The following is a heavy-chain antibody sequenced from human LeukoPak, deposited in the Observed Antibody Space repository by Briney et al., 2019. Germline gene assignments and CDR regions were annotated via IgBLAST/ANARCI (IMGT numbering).Heavy chain of an antibody. CDR3: AEDPGYQVVYCFDY. J-gene: IGHJ4*02. V-gene: IGHV3-23*01. CDR1: GLTFSSYS. CDR2: ISGSGGST. Sequence: GGSLRLSCAASGLTFSSYSMSWVRQAPGKGLEWVSGISGSGGSTDYADSVKGRFTISRDNSKNTLYLQMNSLRVEDTAVYYCAEDPGYQVVYCFDYWGQGTLVTVSS. D-gene: IGHD2-2*01.